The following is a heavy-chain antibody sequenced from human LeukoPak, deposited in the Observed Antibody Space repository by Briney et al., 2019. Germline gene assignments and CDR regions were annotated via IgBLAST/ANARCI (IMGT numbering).Heavy chain of an antibody. CDR2: ISGSGGST. J-gene: IGHJ4*02. V-gene: IGHV3-23*01. CDR1: GFTFSSYA. D-gene: IGHD2-2*01. Sequence: GGSLRLSCAASGFTFSSYAMSWVRQAPGKGLEWVSAISGSGGSTYYADSVKGRFTISRDNSKNTLYLQMNSLRAEDTAVYYCAKAGGVVPAAPEDYWGQGTLVTVSS. CDR3: AKAGGVVPAAPEDY.